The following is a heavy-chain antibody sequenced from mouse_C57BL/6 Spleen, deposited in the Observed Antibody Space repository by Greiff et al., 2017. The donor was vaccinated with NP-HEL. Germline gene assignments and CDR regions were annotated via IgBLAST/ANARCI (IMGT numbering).Heavy chain of an antibody. CDR2: INPNNGGT. V-gene: IGHV1-26*01. CDR1: GYTFTDYY. D-gene: IGHD1-1*01. Sequence: EVQLQQSGPELVKPGASVKISCKASGYTFTDYYMNWVKQSHGKSLEWIGDINPNNGGTSYNQKFKGKATLTVDKSSSTAYMELRSLTSEDSAVYYCARGGGGSREDFDYWGQGTTLTVSS. J-gene: IGHJ2*01. CDR3: ARGGGGSREDFDY.